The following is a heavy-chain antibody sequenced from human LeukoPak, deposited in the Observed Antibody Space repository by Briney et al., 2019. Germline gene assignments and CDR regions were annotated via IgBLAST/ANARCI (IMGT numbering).Heavy chain of an antibody. CDR2: IIPIFGTA. CDR3: ATEAQSGSALRFDY. CDR1: GGTFSSYA. D-gene: IGHD1-26*01. J-gene: IGHJ4*02. V-gene: IGHV1-69*13. Sequence: GASVKVSCKASGGTFSSYAISWVRQAPGQGLEWMGGIIPIFGTANYAQKFQGRVTITADESTSTAYMELSSLRSEDTAVYYCATEAQSGSALRFDYWGQGTLVTVSS.